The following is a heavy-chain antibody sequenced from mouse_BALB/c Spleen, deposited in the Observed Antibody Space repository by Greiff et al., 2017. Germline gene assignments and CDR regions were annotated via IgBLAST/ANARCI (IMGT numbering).Heavy chain of an antibody. CDR2: ISSGSSTI. Sequence: EVKVVESGGGLVQPGGSRKLSCAASGFTFSSFGMHWVRQAPEKGLEWVAYISSGSSTIYYADTVKGRFTISRDNPKNTLFLQMTSLRSEDTAMYYCARGDYDEGWFAYWGQGTLVTVSA. V-gene: IGHV5-17*02. D-gene: IGHD2-4*01. CDR1: GFTFSSFG. J-gene: IGHJ3*01. CDR3: ARGDYDEGWFAY.